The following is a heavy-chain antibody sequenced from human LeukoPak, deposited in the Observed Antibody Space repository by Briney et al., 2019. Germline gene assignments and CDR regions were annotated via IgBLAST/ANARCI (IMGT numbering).Heavy chain of an antibody. Sequence: PSGTLSLTCTVSGGPISSYYGRLGRQAAGERLGGIGRIYTSGSTNYNPSLKSRVTLLVDTSKNPFSLNLSSVTAADTAVYYCACITGPLGRDAFDIWGQGTMVTVSS. CDR1: GGPISSYY. CDR3: ACITGPLGRDAFDI. J-gene: IGHJ3*02. V-gene: IGHV4-4*07. CDR2: IYTSGST. D-gene: IGHD1-20*01.